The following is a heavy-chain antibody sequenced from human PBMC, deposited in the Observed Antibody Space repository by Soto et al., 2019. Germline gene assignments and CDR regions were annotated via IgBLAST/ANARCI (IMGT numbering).Heavy chain of an antibody. J-gene: IGHJ4*02. CDR2: ISGSGGST. Sequence: GGSLRLSCAASGFTFSSYAMSWVRQAPGKGLEWVSAISGSGGSTYYADSVKGRFTISRDNSKNTLYLQMNSLRAEDTAVYYSAKASKTYYYDSSGYYIDYWGQGTLVTVSS. CDR1: GFTFSSYA. D-gene: IGHD3-22*01. CDR3: AKASKTYYYDSSGYYIDY. V-gene: IGHV3-23*01.